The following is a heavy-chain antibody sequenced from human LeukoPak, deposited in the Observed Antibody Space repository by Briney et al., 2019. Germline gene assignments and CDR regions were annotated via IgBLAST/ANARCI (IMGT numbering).Heavy chain of an antibody. D-gene: IGHD3-16*01. V-gene: IGHV4-59*12. J-gene: IGHJ4*02. Sequence: SSETLSLTCTVSGGSISNYHWSWIRQPPGKGLEYIGYIYNIESTYYNPSLKSRVTISADTSKKQFSLKLSSVTAADTAVYYCARVTWGALLDYWGQGTLVTVSS. CDR1: GGSISNYH. CDR2: IYNIEST. CDR3: ARVTWGALLDY.